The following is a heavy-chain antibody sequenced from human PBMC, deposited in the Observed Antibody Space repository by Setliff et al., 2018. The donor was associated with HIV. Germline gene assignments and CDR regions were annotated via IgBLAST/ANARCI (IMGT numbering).Heavy chain of an antibody. Sequence: TLSLTRTVSGGSISSGSYYWTWIRQPAGKGLEWIGHIYTTGSTNYNPSLKSRVTMSVDTSKNQFSLNLRSVTAADTAVYYCARGARYAYYYESSGYYRHFDYWGQGTLVTVS. V-gene: IGHV4-61*09. CDR3: ARGARYAYYYESSGYYRHFDY. D-gene: IGHD3-22*01. CDR1: GGSISSGSYY. CDR2: IYTTGST. J-gene: IGHJ4*02.